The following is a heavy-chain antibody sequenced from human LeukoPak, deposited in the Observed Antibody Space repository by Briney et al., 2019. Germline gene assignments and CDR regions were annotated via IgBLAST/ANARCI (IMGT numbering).Heavy chain of an antibody. CDR3: ARVGTHWYFDL. J-gene: IGHJ2*01. Sequence: SVKVSCKASGGTFSSYAISWVRQAPGQGLEWMGRIIPILGIANYAQKFQGRVTITADKSTSTAYMELSSLRSEDTAVYHCARVGTHWYFDLWGRGTLVTVSS. V-gene: IGHV1-69*04. D-gene: IGHD7-27*01. CDR1: GGTFSSYA. CDR2: IIPILGIA.